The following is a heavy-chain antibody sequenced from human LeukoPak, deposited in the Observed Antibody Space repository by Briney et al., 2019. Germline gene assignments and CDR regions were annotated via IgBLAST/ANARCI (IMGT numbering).Heavy chain of an antibody. Sequence: YYANSVKGRFTISRDNSKNTLYLQMGSLRAEDMAVYYCARDLGVTMVRGVIPPDYWGQGTLVTVSP. CDR3: ARDLGVTMVRGVIPPDY. V-gene: IGHV3-64*01. D-gene: IGHD3-10*01. J-gene: IGHJ4*02.